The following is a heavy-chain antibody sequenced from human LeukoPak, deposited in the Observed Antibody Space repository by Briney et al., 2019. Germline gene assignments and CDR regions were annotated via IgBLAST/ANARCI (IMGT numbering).Heavy chain of an antibody. J-gene: IGHJ5*02. CDR3: ARKTCTSTSCLHP. Sequence: ASVKVSCKASGYTFTSFDVNWVRQAAGQGLEWMGWMNPNTGKTGYAQRFQGRVTMTRDISIDTAYMELSSLGSEDTAVYYCARKTCTSTSCLHPWGQGTLVTVSS. CDR2: MNPNTGKT. CDR1: GYTFTSFD. V-gene: IGHV1-8*01. D-gene: IGHD2-2*01.